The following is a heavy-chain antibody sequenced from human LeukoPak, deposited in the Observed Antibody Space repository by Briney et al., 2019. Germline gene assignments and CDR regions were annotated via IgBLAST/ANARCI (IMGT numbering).Heavy chain of an antibody. J-gene: IGHJ4*02. Sequence: GGSLRLSCAASGFTFSNYWMHWVRQAPGKGLVWVSRINSDGINTSYADSVKGRFTISRDNAKNTLNLQMNSLRAEDTAVYYCAKAAYYYDSSGYYFDYWGQGTLVTVSS. CDR2: INSDGINT. CDR1: GFTFSNYW. D-gene: IGHD3-22*01. CDR3: AKAAYYYDSSGYYFDY. V-gene: IGHV3-74*01.